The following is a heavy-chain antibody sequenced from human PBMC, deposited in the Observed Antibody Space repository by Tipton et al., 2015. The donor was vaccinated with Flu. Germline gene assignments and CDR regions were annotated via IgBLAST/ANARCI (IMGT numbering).Heavy chain of an antibody. CDR2: IYYSGST. D-gene: IGHD6-13*01. Sequence: TLSLPCTVSGGSISSYYWSWIRRLPGKGLEWIGYIYYSGSTNYNPSLKSRVTISVDTSKNQFSLKLSSVTAADTAVYYCARVSSSSSWSQDWYFDLWGRGTLVTVSS. V-gene: IGHV4-59*01. J-gene: IGHJ2*01. CDR1: GGSISSYY. CDR3: ARVSSSSSWSQDWYFDL.